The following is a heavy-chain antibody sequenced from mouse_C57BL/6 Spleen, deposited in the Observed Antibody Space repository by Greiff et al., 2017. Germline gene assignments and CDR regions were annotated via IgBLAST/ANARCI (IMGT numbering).Heavy chain of an antibody. D-gene: IGHD4-1*02. CDR1: GYSITSGYY. CDR2: ISYDGSN. CDR3: ARSLNWSWFAY. V-gene: IGHV3-6*01. J-gene: IGHJ3*01. Sequence: EVQRVESGPGLVKPSQSLSLTCSVTGYSITSGYYWNWIRQFPGNKLEWMGYISYDGSNNYNPSLKNRISITRDTSKNQFFLKLNSVTTEDTATYYCARSLNWSWFAYWGQGTLVTVSA.